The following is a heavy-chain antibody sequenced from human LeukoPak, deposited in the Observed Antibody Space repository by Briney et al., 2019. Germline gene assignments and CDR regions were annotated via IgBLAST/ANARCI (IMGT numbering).Heavy chain of an antibody. Sequence: PSETLSLTCAVYGGSFSGYYWSWIRQPPGKGLEWIGEIYHSGSTNYNPSLKSRVTISVDKSKNQFSLNLNSVTAADTAVYYCAREGDPTGSYYNYWGQGILVTVSS. J-gene: IGHJ4*02. D-gene: IGHD3-10*01. CDR3: AREGDPTGSYYNY. CDR1: GGSFSGYY. V-gene: IGHV4-34*01. CDR2: IYHSGST.